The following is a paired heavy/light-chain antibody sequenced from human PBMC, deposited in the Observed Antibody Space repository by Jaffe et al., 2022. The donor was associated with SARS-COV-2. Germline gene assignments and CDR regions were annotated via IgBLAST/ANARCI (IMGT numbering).Light chain of an antibody. Sequence: DIQMTQSPSTLSASVGDRVTITCRASQSISSWLAWYQQKPGKAPKLLIYKASSLESGVPSRFSGSGSGTEFTLTISSLQPDDFATYYCQQYNSFITFGGGTKVEIK. J-gene: IGKJ4*01. CDR1: QSISSW. V-gene: IGKV1-5*03. CDR3: QQYNSFIT. CDR2: KAS.
Heavy chain of an antibody. CDR1: GGSISSYY. CDR3: ARDRYYYDSSGYYYYYYGMDV. CDR2: IYYSGST. J-gene: IGHJ6*02. D-gene: IGHD3-22*01. Sequence: QVQLQESGPGLVKPSETLSLTCTVSGGSISSYYWSWIRQPPGKGLEWIGYIYYSGSTNYNPSLKSRVTISVDTSKNQFSLKLSSVTAADTAVYYCARDRYYYDSSGYYYYYYGMDVWGQGTTVTVSS. V-gene: IGHV4-59*01.